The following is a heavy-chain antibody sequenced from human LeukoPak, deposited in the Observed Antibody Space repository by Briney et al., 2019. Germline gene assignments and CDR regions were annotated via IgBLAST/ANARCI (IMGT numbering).Heavy chain of an antibody. V-gene: IGHV4-38-2*01. D-gene: IGHD3-16*02. CDR2: IYHSGST. J-gene: IGHJ4*02. CDR1: GYSFSSGYY. Sequence: SETLSLTCAVSGYSFSSGYYWGWIRQPPGRGLEWIGSIYHSGSTYYNPSLKSRVTISVDTSKNQFSLKLSSVTAADTAVYYCARGRDYDYVWGSYRPYYFDYWGQGTLVTVSS. CDR3: ARGRDYDYVWGSYRPYYFDY.